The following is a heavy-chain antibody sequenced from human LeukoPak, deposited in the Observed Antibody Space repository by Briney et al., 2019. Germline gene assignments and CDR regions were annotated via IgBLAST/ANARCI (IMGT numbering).Heavy chain of an antibody. J-gene: IGHJ4*02. Sequence: PGGSRRLSCAASGFTFSSYSMNWVRQAPGKGLEWVSYISSSSSTIYYADSVKGRFTISRDNAKNSLYLQMNSLRAEDTAVYYCARYSSGWGLEKGRFDYWGQGTLVTVSS. CDR3: ARYSSGWGLEKGRFDY. CDR1: GFTFSSYS. V-gene: IGHV3-48*01. D-gene: IGHD6-19*01. CDR2: ISSSSSTI.